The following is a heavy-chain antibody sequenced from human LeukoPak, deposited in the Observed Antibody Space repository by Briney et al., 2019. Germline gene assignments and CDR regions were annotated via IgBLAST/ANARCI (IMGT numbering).Heavy chain of an antibody. CDR2: TSYDGNKK. CDR1: GFTLTYYA. V-gene: IGHV3-30*15. CDR3: ARGGGSGWYGVY. Sequence: QPGRSLRLSCAASGFTLTYYAMHWVRQAPGKGLEWVAVTSYDGNKKYYADSVKGRFTISRDSSKNTLYLQMSSLRAEDTAVYYCARGGGSGWYGVYWGQGTLVTVSS. J-gene: IGHJ4*02. D-gene: IGHD6-19*01.